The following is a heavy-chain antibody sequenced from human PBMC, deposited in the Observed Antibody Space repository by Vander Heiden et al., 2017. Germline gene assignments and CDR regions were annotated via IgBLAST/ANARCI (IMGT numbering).Heavy chain of an antibody. J-gene: IGHJ4*02. CDR3: ARHEYDDCWSGGGYFDY. V-gene: IGHV4-39*01. CDR1: GGSISSRRYY. D-gene: IGHD3-3*01. CDR2: IYYSGST. Sequence: QLQLQESGPGLVKPSETLSLTCTVSGGSISSRRYYWGWIRQPPGKGLEWIGSIYYSGSTYYNPSLKSRVTISVDTSKNQFSLKMSSVTAADTAVYYCARHEYDDCWSGGGYFDYWGQGTMVTVSS.